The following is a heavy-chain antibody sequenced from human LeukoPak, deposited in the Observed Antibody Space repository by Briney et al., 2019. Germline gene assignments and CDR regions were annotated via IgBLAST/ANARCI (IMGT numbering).Heavy chain of an antibody. J-gene: IGHJ4*02. D-gene: IGHD6-19*01. V-gene: IGHV3-9*03. CDR2: ISWNSGSI. CDR3: AKGALAVAVAYIDY. Sequence: GRSLRLSCAASGFTFDDYAMHWVRQAPGKGLEWVSGISWNSGSIGYADSVKGRFTISRDNAKNSLYLQMNSLRAEDMALYYCAKGALAVAVAYIDYWGQGTLVTVSS. CDR1: GFTFDDYA.